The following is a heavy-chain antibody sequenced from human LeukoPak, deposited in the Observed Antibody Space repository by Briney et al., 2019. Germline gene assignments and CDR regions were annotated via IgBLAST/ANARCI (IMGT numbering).Heavy chain of an antibody. J-gene: IGHJ3*01. CDR1: GFTLSGHS. Sequence: QAGGSLRLSCAATGFTLSGHSMNWVRQAPGEGLDWVSSISPTSAYIYYQDSVKGRFTISRDDAKNSLYLEMDSLRAEDTAVYYCARTIYYYESTSYFSDAFDVWGQGTMVTVSS. V-gene: IGHV3-21*01. CDR2: ISPTSAYI. CDR3: ARTIYYYESTSYFSDAFDV. D-gene: IGHD3-22*01.